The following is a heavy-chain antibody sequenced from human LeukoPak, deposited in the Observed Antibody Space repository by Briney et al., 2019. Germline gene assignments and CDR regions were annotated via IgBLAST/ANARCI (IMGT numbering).Heavy chain of an antibody. CDR3: ARVAYYRVTADQITDAFDV. Sequence: SLRLSCAASGFTFDDYAMHWVRQAPGKGLEWVSGISWNSGSIGYADSVKGRFTISRDNAKNSLYLQMNSLRAEDTAVYFCARVAYYRVTADQITDAFDVWGRGTAVTVSS. V-gene: IGHV3-9*01. CDR2: ISWNSGSI. J-gene: IGHJ3*01. D-gene: IGHD2-21*02. CDR1: GFTFDDYA.